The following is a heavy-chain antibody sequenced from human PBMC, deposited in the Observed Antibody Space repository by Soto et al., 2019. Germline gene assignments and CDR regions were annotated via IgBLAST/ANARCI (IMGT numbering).Heavy chain of an antibody. CDR3: VKERVLRFLEWLFDY. Sequence: GGSLRLSCSASGFTFSSYAMHWVRQAPGKGLEYVSAISSNGGSTYYADSVKGRFTISRDNSKNTLYLQMSSLRAEDTAVYYCVKERVLRFLEWLFDYWGQGTLVTVSS. J-gene: IGHJ4*02. CDR2: ISSNGGST. V-gene: IGHV3-64D*08. D-gene: IGHD3-3*01. CDR1: GFTFSSYA.